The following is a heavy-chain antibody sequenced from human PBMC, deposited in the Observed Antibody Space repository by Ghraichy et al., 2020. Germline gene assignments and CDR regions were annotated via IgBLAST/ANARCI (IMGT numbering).Heavy chain of an antibody. V-gene: IGHV3-74*01. CDR2: INSDGSTT. J-gene: IGHJ4*02. CDR3: ARVDIAAAGRGADY. Sequence: GGSLRLSCAASGFTFSSYWMHWVRQAPGKGLVWVLRINSDGSTTTYAYSVKGVFTISRDNAKNTLYLQMNSLRAEDTAVYYCARVDIAAAGRGADYWGQGTLVTVSS. CDR1: GFTFSSYW. D-gene: IGHD6-13*01.